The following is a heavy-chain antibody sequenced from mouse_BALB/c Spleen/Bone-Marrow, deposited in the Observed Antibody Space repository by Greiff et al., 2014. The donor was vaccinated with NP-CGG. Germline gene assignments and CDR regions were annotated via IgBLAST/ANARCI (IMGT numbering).Heavy chain of an antibody. CDR1: GLKIKDTH. Sequence: VQLQQSGSELVKPGASVKLSCAASGLKIKDTHMHWVKQRPEQGLEWIGRIDPANGDTKYDPKFQGKATITADTSSNTAYLQLSSLTSEDTAVYYCTRPSFYYGSSYWYFDVWGAGTTVTVSS. J-gene: IGHJ1*01. CDR3: TRPSFYYGSSYWYFDV. CDR2: IDPANGDT. D-gene: IGHD1-1*01. V-gene: IGHV14-3*02.